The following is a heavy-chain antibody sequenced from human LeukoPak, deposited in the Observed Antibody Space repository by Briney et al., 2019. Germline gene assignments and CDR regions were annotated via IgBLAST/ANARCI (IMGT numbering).Heavy chain of an antibody. D-gene: IGHD5-18*01. CDR3: AKVSSYGINDAFDI. CDR1: GFTFDDYA. Sequence: GRSLRLSCAASGFTFDDYAMHWVRQAPGKGLGWVSGISWNSGSIGYADSVKGRFTISRDNAKNSLYLQMYSLRAEDTALYYCAKVSSYGINDAFDIWGRGTLVTVAS. V-gene: IGHV3-9*01. CDR2: ISWNSGSI. J-gene: IGHJ3*02.